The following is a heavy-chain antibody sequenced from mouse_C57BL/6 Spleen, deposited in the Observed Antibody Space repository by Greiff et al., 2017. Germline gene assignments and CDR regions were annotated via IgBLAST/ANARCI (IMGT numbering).Heavy chain of an antibody. CDR2: IYPGSGNT. J-gene: IGHJ4*01. Sequence: QVQLKQSGAELVRPGASVKLSCKASGYTFTDYYINWVKQRPGQGLEWIARIYPGSGNTYYNEKFKGKATLTAEKSSSTAYMQLSSLTSEDSAVYFCARPHDGYYPYYAMDDWGQGTSVTVSS. V-gene: IGHV1-76*01. D-gene: IGHD2-3*01. CDR1: GYTFTDYY. CDR3: ARPHDGYYPYYAMDD.